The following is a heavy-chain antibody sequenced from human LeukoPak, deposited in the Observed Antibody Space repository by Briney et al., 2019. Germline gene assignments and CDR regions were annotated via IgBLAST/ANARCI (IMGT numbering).Heavy chain of an antibody. D-gene: IGHD4-17*01. CDR2: ISSSSSTI. CDR3: ARVDYGDYELGYYYYYGMDV. V-gene: IGHV3-48*04. J-gene: IGHJ6*02. CDR1: GFTFSSYS. Sequence: GGSLRLSCAASGFTFSSYSMNWIRQAPGKGLEWVSYISSSSSTIYYADSVKGRFTISRDNAKNSLYLQMNSLRAEDTAVYYCARVDYGDYELGYYYYYGMDVWGQGTTVTVSS.